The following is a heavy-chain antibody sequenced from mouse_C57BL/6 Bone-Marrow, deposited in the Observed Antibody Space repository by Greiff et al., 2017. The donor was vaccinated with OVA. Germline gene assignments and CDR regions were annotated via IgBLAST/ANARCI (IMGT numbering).Heavy chain of an antibody. J-gene: IGHJ2*01. V-gene: IGHV1-82*01. D-gene: IGHD2-13*01. CDR1: GYAFSSSW. CDR2: IYPGDGDT. Sequence: VKLMESGPELVKPGASVKISCKASGYAFSSSWMNWVKQRPGQGLEWIGRIYPGDGDTNYNGKFKGKATLTADKSSSTAYMQLSSLTSEDSAVYFGARHEDGDYAAYFDYWGQGTTPTVSS. CDR3: ARHEDGDYAAYFDY.